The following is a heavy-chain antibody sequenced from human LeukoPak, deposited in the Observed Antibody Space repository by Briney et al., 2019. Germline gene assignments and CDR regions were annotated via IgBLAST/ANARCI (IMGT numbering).Heavy chain of an antibody. D-gene: IGHD3-22*01. V-gene: IGHV4-38-2*01. CDR3: ARTLVVVITTKPFSYNWFDP. CDR1: GYSISSGYY. CDR2: IYHSGST. J-gene: IGHJ5*02. Sequence: SETLSLTCAVSGYSISSGYYWGWIRQPPGQGLEWIGSIYHSGSTYYNPSLKSRVTISVDTSKNQFSLKLSSVTAADTAVYYCARTLVVVITTKPFSYNWFDPWGQGTLVTVSS.